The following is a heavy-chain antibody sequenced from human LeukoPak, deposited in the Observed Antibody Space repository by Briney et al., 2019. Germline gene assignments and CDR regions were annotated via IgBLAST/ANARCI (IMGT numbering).Heavy chain of an antibody. CDR3: ARECDPSRCASSSPDY. J-gene: IGHJ4*02. Sequence: GGSLRPSCAASGFAFSRYWMHWVRQAPGKGLVWVSRVSTDGTTTTYTDSVQGRFTVSRDNSKNTLFLQMNALRPEDTAVYFCARECDPSRCASSSPDYWGQGTLVTVSS. CDR2: VSTDGTTT. D-gene: IGHD6-6*01. CDR1: GFAFSRYW. V-gene: IGHV3-74*01.